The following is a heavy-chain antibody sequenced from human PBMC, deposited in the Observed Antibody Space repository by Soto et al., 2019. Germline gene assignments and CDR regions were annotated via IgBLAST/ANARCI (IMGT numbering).Heavy chain of an antibody. CDR2: IWYDGSNK. D-gene: IGHD6-19*01. V-gene: IGHV3-33*01. CDR3: AREEYSSGWTGGYYYYGMDV. Sequence: QVQLVESGGGVVQPGRSLRLSCAASGFTFSSYGMHWVRQAPGKGLEWVAVIWYDGSNKYYADSVKGRFTISRDNSKNTXYXXMNSLRAEDTAVYYCAREEYSSGWTGGYYYYGMDVWGQGTTVTVSS. CDR1: GFTFSSYG. J-gene: IGHJ6*02.